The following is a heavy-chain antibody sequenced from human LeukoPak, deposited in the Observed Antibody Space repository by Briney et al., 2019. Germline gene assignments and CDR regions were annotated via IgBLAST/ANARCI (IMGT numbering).Heavy chain of an antibody. CDR1: GYSFTSYW. Sequence: GESLKISCKGSGYSFTSYWIGWVRQMPGKGLGWMGIIYPGDSNTKYSPSFQGQVTIPADKPISTAYLQWSSQKASDTAMYYCARLTDMDYGDWGIDYWGQGTLVTVSS. CDR3: ARLTDMDYGDWGIDY. CDR2: IYPGDSNT. V-gene: IGHV5-51*01. J-gene: IGHJ4*02. D-gene: IGHD4-17*01.